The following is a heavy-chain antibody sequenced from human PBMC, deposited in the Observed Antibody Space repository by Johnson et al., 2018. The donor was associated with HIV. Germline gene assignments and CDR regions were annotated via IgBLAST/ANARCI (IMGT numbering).Heavy chain of an antibody. CDR3: ARDRYSSSSGAFDI. V-gene: IGHV3-20*04. CDR2: INWHGGST. Sequence: VQLVESGGGVVQPGGSLRLSCAASGFTFSSYGMHWVRQAPGQGLEWVSGINWHGGSTGYADSVKGRFTISRDNAKNSLYLQMNSLRAEDTALYYCARDRYSSSSGAFDIWGQGTMVTVSS. D-gene: IGHD6-6*01. J-gene: IGHJ3*02. CDR1: GFTFSSYG.